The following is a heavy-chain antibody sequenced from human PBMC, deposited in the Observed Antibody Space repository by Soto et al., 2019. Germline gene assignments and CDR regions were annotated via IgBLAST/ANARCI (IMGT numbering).Heavy chain of an antibody. Sequence: EVQLVESGGGLVKPGGTLRVSCAASGITFSNVWMTWVRQAPGKGLEWVGRIKSKTDGGTTDYGAPVRGKFTISRDASNNTLYLQMNSLKTDDTAVYYCTTGRFSSSLYFDSWGQGTLVTVSS. CDR3: TTGRFSSSLYFDS. J-gene: IGHJ4*02. CDR2: IKSKTDGGTT. CDR1: GITFSNVW. D-gene: IGHD6-6*01. V-gene: IGHV3-15*01.